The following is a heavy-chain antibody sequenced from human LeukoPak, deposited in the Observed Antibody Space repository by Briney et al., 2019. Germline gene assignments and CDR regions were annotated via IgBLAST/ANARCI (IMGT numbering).Heavy chain of an antibody. CDR1: GLTFSDYY. V-gene: IGHV3-11*04. J-gene: IGHJ4*02. D-gene: IGHD3-22*01. Sequence: PGGSLRLSCAASGLTFSDYYMSWIRQAPGKGLEWVSYISSSGSTIYYADSVTGRFTISSDNAKYSLYLQMSSFRAEEPAVYYSARTHQYNDSSGYLDYWGQGNRATVSS. CDR2: ISSSGSTI. CDR3: ARTHQYNDSSGYLDY.